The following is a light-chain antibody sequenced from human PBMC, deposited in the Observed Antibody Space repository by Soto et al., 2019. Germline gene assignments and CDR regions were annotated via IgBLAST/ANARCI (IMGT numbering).Light chain of an antibody. CDR1: QSVKTF. J-gene: IGKJ5*01. CDR3: QQYRPSPAIS. CDR2: DAS. V-gene: IGKV3-11*01. Sequence: EIVLTQSPATLSLSPGERATLSCRASQSVKTFLVWYQQRPGQAPRLLIYDASHRATGIPARSSGSGFGTDFTLAIRRLEPEDSALYFCQQYRPSPAISFGQGTRLEIK.